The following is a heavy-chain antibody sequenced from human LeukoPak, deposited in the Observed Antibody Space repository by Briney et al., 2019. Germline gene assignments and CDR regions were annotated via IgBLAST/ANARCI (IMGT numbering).Heavy chain of an antibody. Sequence: ASVKVSCKASGYTLTGYCMHWVRQAPGQGLEWLGWINTKSGATNYAQSFQGRVTMTRDTSISTAYMELSRLRSDDTAVYYCARNLIYYYDSSGSSGPWGQGTLVTVSS. V-gene: IGHV1-2*02. CDR2: INTKSGAT. CDR3: ARNLIYYYDSSGSSGP. D-gene: IGHD3-22*01. CDR1: GYTLTGYC. J-gene: IGHJ5*02.